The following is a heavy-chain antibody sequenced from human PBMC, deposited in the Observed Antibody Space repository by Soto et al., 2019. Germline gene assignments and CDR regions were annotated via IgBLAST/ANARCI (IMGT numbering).Heavy chain of an antibody. V-gene: IGHV3-30*18. J-gene: IGHJ6*02. CDR2: ISYDGSNK. CDR3: AKDRTGMTGITSSYGIDV. D-gene: IGHD1-7*01. CDR1: RFTFSNYG. Sequence: PGGSLRLSCAASRFTFSNYGMHWVRQTPGKGLEWVAVISYDGSNKYYADSVKGRFTISRDNSKNTLYLQINSLRAEDTAVYYCAKDRTGMTGITSSYGIDVWGQGTTVTVSS.